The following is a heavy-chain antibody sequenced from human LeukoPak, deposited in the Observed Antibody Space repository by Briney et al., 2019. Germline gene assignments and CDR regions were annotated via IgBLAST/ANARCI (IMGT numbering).Heavy chain of an antibody. J-gene: IGHJ5*02. CDR3: ARTHTIFGVVRRNWFDP. Sequence: SETLSLTCAVYGGSFSGYYWSWIRQPPGKGLEWIGEINHSGSTNYNPSLKSRVTISVDTSKNQFSLKLSSVTAADTAVYYCARTHTIFGVVRRNWFDPWAREPWSPSPQ. V-gene: IGHV4-34*01. CDR1: GGSFSGYY. CDR2: INHSGST. D-gene: IGHD3-3*01.